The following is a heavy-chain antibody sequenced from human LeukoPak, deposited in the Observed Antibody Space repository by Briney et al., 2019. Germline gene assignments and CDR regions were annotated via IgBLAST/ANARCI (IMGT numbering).Heavy chain of an antibody. CDR3: AWYSGRLYAFDI. D-gene: IGHD1-26*01. CDR2: INPNSGGT. Sequence: ASVKVSCKASGYTFTGYYMHWVRQDPGQGLEWMGWINPNSGGTNYAQKFQGRVTMTRDTSISTAYMELSRLRSDDTAVYYCAWYSGRLYAFDIWGQGTMVTVSS. CDR1: GYTFTGYY. V-gene: IGHV1-2*02. J-gene: IGHJ3*02.